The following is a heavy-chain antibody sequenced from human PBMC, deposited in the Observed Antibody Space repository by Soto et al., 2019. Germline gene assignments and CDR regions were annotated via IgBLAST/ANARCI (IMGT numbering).Heavy chain of an antibody. D-gene: IGHD3-10*01. Sequence: GGSLRLSCAASGFSFSNHGMQWVRQAPGKGREWVAVISYDGNVKYYTDSVKGRFTISRDNSQGTLFLQMDSLRPEDAAVYYCAKDRKVSGGFHGSLNYYYGMDVWGQGTTVTVSS. CDR2: ISYDGNVK. V-gene: IGHV3-30*18. J-gene: IGHJ6*02. CDR1: GFSFSNHG. CDR3: AKDRKVSGGFHGSLNYYYGMDV.